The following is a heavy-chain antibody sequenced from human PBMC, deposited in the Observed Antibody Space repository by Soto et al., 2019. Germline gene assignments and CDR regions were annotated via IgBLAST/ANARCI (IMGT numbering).Heavy chain of an antibody. D-gene: IGHD2-2*01. V-gene: IGHV3-7*01. J-gene: IGHJ5*01. CDR1: GFTFSTYW. CDR2: IKQGGSET. Sequence: EVQVVESGGGLVQPGGSLRLSCVASGFTFSTYWMTWDRQAPGKGLEWVANIKQGGSETHYVDSVKGRFTISRDNAKNSLYLQMNSLRAEDTAVYYCARGTFGGYDSWGQGTLVTVSS. CDR3: ARGTFGGYDS.